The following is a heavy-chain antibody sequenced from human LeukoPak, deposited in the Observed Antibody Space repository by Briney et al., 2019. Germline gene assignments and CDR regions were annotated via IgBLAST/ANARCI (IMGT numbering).Heavy chain of an antibody. Sequence: PGGSLRLSCAASGFTFNSYSMNWVRQAPGRGLEWLASVKGDGSATSYVDSVKGRFTISRDNAKNSLYLQMNSLRADDTALYYCARSRGDFWGQGTLVTVSS. CDR2: VKGDGSAT. CDR3: ARSRGDF. CDR1: GFTFNSYS. J-gene: IGHJ4*02. V-gene: IGHV3-7*01.